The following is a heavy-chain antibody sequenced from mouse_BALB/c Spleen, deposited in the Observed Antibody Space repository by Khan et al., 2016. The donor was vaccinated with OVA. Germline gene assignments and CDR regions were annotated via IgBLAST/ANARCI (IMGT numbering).Heavy chain of an antibody. D-gene: IGHD1-2*01. CDR2: IDPANDKT. J-gene: IGHJ4*01. Sequence: VQLQQSGAEFVKPGASVKLSCTASGFNIKDTYIHWVKQRPEQGLEWIGRIDPANDKTNYDPKFQGKATITADTSYNTAYLHLSSLTSEDTVVYYCTHSFLLHAMDCWGQGTTGTVSS. V-gene: IGHV14-3*02. CDR1: GFNIKDTY. CDR3: THSFLLHAMDC.